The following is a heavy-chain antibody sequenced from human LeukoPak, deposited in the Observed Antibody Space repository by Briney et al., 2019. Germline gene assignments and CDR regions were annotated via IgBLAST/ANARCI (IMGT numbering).Heavy chain of an antibody. J-gene: IGHJ4*02. V-gene: IGHV3-23*01. CDR3: ARGDAASTLFDY. D-gene: IGHD3-16*01. Sequence: GGSLRLSCAASGFTFTNDFMTWVRQAPGKGLEWVSAISGSGGGTYYADSVKGRFTISRDNSKNTLYLQMNSLGAEDTAVYYCARGDAASTLFDYWGQGTLVTVSS. CDR2: ISGSGGGT. CDR1: GFTFTNDF.